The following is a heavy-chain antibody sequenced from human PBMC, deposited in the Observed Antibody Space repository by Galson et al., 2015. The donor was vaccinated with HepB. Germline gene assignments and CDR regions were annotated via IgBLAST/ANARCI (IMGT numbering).Heavy chain of an antibody. Sequence: SLRLSCAASGFTVSSNYMNWVRQAPGKGPEWVSVIYRVASTYYADSVKGRFTISRDNSKNTLYLQINSLRAEDTAIYYCARGGGGYGDYFAFDLWGQGAMVTVSS. J-gene: IGHJ3*01. CDR3: ARGGGGYGDYFAFDL. D-gene: IGHD4-17*01. V-gene: IGHV3-53*01. CDR2: IYRVAST. CDR1: GFTVSSNY.